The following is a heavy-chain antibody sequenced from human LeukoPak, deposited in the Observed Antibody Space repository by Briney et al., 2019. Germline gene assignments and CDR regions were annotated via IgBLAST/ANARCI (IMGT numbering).Heavy chain of an antibody. CDR3: AKSGNANYYYYMDV. CDR1: GFTFDDYA. D-gene: IGHD3-3*01. J-gene: IGHJ6*03. CDR2: ISWNSGSI. Sequence: GRSLRLSCAASGFTFDDYAMHWVRQALGKGLEWVSGISWNSGSIGYADSVKGRFTISRDNAKNSLYLQMNSLRAEDTALYYCAKSGNANYYYYMDVWGKGTTVTISS. V-gene: IGHV3-9*01.